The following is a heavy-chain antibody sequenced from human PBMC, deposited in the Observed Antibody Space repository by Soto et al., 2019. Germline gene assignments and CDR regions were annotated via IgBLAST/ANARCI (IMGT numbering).Heavy chain of an antibody. Sequence: GGPLILSCAASGGTFSSYGRSWIRQAQGKGLEWVSAISGSGGSTYYADSVKGRFTISRDNSKNTLYLQMNSLGAEDTAVYYCAKSTYSSSWFLEDYYYGMDVWGQGTTVTVSS. CDR3: AKSTYSSSWFLEDYYYGMDV. CDR1: GGTFSSYG. CDR2: ISGSGGST. J-gene: IGHJ6*02. D-gene: IGHD6-13*01. V-gene: IGHV3-23*01.